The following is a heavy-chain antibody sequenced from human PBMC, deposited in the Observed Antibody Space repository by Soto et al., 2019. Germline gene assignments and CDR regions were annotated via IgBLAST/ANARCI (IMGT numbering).Heavy chain of an antibody. CDR2: ISGSGGST. J-gene: IGHJ6*02. Sequence: EVQLLESGGGLVQPGGSLRLSCAASGFTFSSYAMSWVRQAPGKGLEWVSAISGSGGSTYYADSVKGRFTISRDNSKNTVYLQMNSLRAEDTAVYYCAKVTHYYDSSGYYLGMDVWGQGTTVTVSS. D-gene: IGHD3-22*01. V-gene: IGHV3-23*01. CDR1: GFTFSSYA. CDR3: AKVTHYYDSSGYYLGMDV.